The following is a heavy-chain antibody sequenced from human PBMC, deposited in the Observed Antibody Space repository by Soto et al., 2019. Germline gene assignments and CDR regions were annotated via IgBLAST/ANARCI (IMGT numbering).Heavy chain of an antibody. V-gene: IGHV1-8*01. CDR3: ARIKGYCSSTSCYGDAFDI. Sequence: ASVKVSCKASGYTFTSYDINWVRQATGQGLEWMGWMNPNSGNTGYAQKFQGRVTMTRNTSISTAYMELSSLRSEDTAVYYCARIKGYCSSTSCYGDAFDIWGQGTMVTVSS. CDR2: MNPNSGNT. D-gene: IGHD2-2*01. J-gene: IGHJ3*02. CDR1: GYTFTSYD.